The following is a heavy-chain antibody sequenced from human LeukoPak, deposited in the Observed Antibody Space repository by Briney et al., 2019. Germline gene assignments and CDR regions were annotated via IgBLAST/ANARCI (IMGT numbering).Heavy chain of an antibody. D-gene: IGHD3-16*02. V-gene: IGHV4-59*11. CDR3: ARGSLEITFGGVIVDY. J-gene: IGHJ4*02. CDR2: IYYSVRT. Sequence: SETLSLTCSVSGASISSHYWSWIRQPPGKGLEWIGYIYYSVRTNYNPSLKSRVTISVDTSKNQFSLRLNSVTAADTAVYYCARGSLEITFGGVIVDYWGQGTLVTVSS. CDR1: GASISSHY.